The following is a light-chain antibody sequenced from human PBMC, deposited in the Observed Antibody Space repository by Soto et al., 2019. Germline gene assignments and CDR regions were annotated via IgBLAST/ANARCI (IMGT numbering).Light chain of an antibody. CDR1: QSVSKY. J-gene: IGKJ5*01. CDR2: DVF. Sequence: EIVLTQSPATLSLSPGERATLSCRASQSVSKYLAWYQQKPGQAPRLLIYDVFNRATGIPARFSGSGSGTDFTLTFSSLEPKDLAFYYCQQRSNFGQGTRLEIK. CDR3: QQRSN. V-gene: IGKV3-11*01.